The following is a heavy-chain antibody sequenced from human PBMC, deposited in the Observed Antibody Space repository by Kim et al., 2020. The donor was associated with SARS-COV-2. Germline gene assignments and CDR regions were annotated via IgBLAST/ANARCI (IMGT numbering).Heavy chain of an antibody. V-gene: IGHV4-31*03. CDR3: ARDSGSAAGAFDY. J-gene: IGHJ4*02. D-gene: IGHD1-26*01. Sequence: SETLSLTCTVSGGSISSGGYYWSWIRQHPGKGLEWIGYIYYSGSTYYNPSLKSRVTISVDTSKNQFSLKLSSVTAADTAVYYCARDSGSAAGAFDYWGQGTLVTVSS. CDR1: GGSISSGGYY. CDR2: IYYSGST.